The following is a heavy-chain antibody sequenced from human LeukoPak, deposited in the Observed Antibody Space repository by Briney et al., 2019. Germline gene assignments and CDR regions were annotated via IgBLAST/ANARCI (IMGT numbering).Heavy chain of an antibody. Sequence: AGGSLRLSCEASGFTFGTYGMTWVRQAPGKGLEWVSGITGSSTWTYYADSVRGQFTISRDNSKNTLHLQMNNLTADDTAIYYCARELVSLGTGYFDLWGRGTLVTVSS. CDR2: ITGSSTWT. CDR1: GFTFGTYG. CDR3: ARELVSLGTGYFDL. D-gene: IGHD7-27*01. V-gene: IGHV3-23*01. J-gene: IGHJ2*01.